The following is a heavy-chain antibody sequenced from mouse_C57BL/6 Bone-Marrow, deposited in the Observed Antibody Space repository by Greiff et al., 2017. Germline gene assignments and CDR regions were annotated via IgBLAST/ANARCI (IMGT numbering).Heavy chain of an antibody. CDR1: GISITTGNYR. CDR2: IYYSGTI. D-gene: IGHD2-5*01. Sequence: ESGPGLVKPSQTVFLTCTVTGISITTGNYRWSWIRQFPGNKLEWIGYIYYSGTITPNPSLTSPTTITRDTPKNQFFLEMNSLTAEDTTAYYCARHYSNSWYFDVWGTGTTVTVSS. V-gene: IGHV3-5*01. CDR3: ARHYSNSWYFDV. J-gene: IGHJ1*03.